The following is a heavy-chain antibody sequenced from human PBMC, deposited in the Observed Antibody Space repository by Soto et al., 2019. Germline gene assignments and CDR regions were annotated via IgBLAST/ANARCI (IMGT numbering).Heavy chain of an antibody. V-gene: IGHV4-30-4*01. D-gene: IGHD4-4*01. CDR1: GGSISSGDYY. CDR3: ARGESNDAFDI. J-gene: IGHJ3*02. Sequence: SETLSLTCTVSGGSISSGDYYWSWIRQPPGKGLEWIGYIYYSGSTYYNPSLKSRVTISVDTSKNQFSLKLSSVTAADTAVYYCARGESNDAFDIWGQGTMVTVSS. CDR2: IYYSGST.